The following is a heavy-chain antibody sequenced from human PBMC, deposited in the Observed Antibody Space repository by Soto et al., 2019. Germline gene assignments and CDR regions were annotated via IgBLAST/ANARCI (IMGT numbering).Heavy chain of an antibody. J-gene: IGHJ4*02. V-gene: IGHV3-53*01. CDR2: IYSSSIT. CDR3: AWGTLGASDFET. D-gene: IGHD1-26*01. Sequence: PGGSLRLSCEVSGLNVRANYLHWVRQASGKGLEWVALIYSSSITYYADSVKGRFTISSDNSDRTLFLEMNALRAEDTAMYYCAWGTLGASDFETWGQGTLVTVSS. CDR1: GLNVRANY.